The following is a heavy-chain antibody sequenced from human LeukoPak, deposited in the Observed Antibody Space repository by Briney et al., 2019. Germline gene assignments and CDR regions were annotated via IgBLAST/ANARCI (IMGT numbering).Heavy chain of an antibody. CDR3: AKDRALMVQGVIPV. Sequence: GGSLRLSCAASGFTFSSYAMSWVRQAPGKGLEWVSAISGSGGSTYYADSVRGRSTISRDNSKNTLYLQMNSLRAEDTAVYYCAKDRALMVQGVIPVWGQGTLVTVSS. J-gene: IGHJ4*02. CDR1: GFTFSSYA. D-gene: IGHD3-10*01. V-gene: IGHV3-23*01. CDR2: ISGSGGST.